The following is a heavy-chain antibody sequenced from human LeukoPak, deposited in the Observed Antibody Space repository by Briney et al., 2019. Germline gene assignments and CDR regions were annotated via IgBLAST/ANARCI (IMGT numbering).Heavy chain of an antibody. D-gene: IGHD3-10*01. CDR1: GFTFSSYS. CDR2: IYYSGST. Sequence: GSLRLSCAASGFTFSSYSMNWVRQPPGKGLEWIGSIYYSGSTYYNPSLKSRVTISVDTSKNQFSLKLSSVTAADTAVYYCARAGARGVRGVIYFDYWGQGTLVTVSS. V-gene: IGHV4-39*07. CDR3: ARAGARGVRGVIYFDY. J-gene: IGHJ4*02.